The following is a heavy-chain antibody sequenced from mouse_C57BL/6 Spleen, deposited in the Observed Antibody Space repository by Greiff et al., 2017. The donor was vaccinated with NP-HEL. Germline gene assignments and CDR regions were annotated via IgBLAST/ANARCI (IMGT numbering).Heavy chain of an antibody. J-gene: IGHJ2*01. CDR1: GYAFSSSW. V-gene: IGHV1-82*01. CDR2: IYPGDGDT. CDR3: ARPQLTGLDY. Sequence: QVQLQQSGPELVKPGASVKISCKASGYAFSSSWMNWVKQRPGKGLEWIGRIYPGDGDTNYNGKFKGKATLTADKSSSTAYMQLSSLTSEDSAVYFCARPQLTGLDYWGQGTTLTVSS. D-gene: IGHD4-1*01.